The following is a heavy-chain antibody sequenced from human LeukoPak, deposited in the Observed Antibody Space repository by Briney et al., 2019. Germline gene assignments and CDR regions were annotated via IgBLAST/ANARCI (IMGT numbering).Heavy chain of an antibody. CDR2: IYYSGST. CDR3: ARVGHDSSGYVLIDY. Sequence: SETLSLTCTVSGGSISSYYWSWIRQPPGKGLEWIGYIYYSGSTNYNPSLKSRVTISVDRSKNQFSLKLSSVTAADTAVYYCARVGHDSSGYVLIDYWGQGTLVTVSS. J-gene: IGHJ4*02. V-gene: IGHV4-59*12. D-gene: IGHD3-22*01. CDR1: GGSISSYY.